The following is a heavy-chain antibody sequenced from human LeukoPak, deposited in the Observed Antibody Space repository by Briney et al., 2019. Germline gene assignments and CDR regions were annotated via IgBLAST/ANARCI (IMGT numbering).Heavy chain of an antibody. J-gene: IGHJ6*03. Sequence: GGSLRLSCAASGFTVSSNYMSWVRQAPGKGLEWVSVIYSGGSTYYADSVKGRFTISRDNSKNTLYLQMNSLRAEDTAVYHCARGRQTYYYYYMDVWGKGTTVTVSS. CDR2: IYSGGST. CDR3: ARGRQTYYYYYMDV. V-gene: IGHV3-53*01. CDR1: GFTVSSNY.